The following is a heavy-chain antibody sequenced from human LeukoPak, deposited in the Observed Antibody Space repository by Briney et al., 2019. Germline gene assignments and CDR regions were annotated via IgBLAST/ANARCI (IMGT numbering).Heavy chain of an antibody. CDR3: ATARYCSTTSCYFSY. D-gene: IGHD2-2*01. Sequence: GGSLRLSCAVPGSTFSTYSMNWVRQAPGKGLEWVSYISGSGNTISYADSVMGRFTISRDNAKNSLYLQMNNLRAEDTAVYYCATARYCSTTSCYFSYWGQGTLVTVSS. V-gene: IGHV3-48*04. CDR1: GSTFSTYS. J-gene: IGHJ4*02. CDR2: ISGSGNTI.